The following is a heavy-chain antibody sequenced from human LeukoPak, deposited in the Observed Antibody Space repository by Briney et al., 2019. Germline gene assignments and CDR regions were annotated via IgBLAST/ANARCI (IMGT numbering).Heavy chain of an antibody. CDR2: IYYSGST. V-gene: IGHV4-59*01. CDR3: ARVSGYSYGSSYYYYYGMDV. D-gene: IGHD5-18*01. J-gene: IGHJ6*02. Sequence: SETLSLTCTVSGGSISSYYWSWIRQPPGKGLEWIGYIYYSGSTNYNPSLKSRVTISVDTSKNHFSLKLSSVTAAATAVYYCARVSGYSYGSSYYYYYGMDVWGQGTTVTVSS. CDR1: GGSISSYY.